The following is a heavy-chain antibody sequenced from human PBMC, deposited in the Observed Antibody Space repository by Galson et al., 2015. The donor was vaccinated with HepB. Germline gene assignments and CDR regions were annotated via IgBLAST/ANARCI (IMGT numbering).Heavy chain of an antibody. CDR2: IYPGDSDT. Sequence: QSGAEVKKPGEFLKMPCKGSGYSFSNYWIAWVRQMPGKGLEWMGIIYPGDSDTRYSPSFQGQVTISTDKSINTAYLYWSTLKASDTAIYYCARGLAGRIDYWGQGSLVTVSS. CDR1: GYSFSNYW. CDR3: ARGLAGRIDY. J-gene: IGHJ4*02. V-gene: IGHV5-51*03.